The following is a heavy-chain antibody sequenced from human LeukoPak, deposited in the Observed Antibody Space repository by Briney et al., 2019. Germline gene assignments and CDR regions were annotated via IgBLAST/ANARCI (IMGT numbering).Heavy chain of an antibody. Sequence: GGSLRLSCAASGFTFSNAWMSWVRQAPGKGLEWVGRIKSKTDGGTTDYAAPVKGRFTISRDDSKNTLYLQMNSLKTEDTAVYYCTSPYYYGSGSPDDAFDIWGQGTMVTVSS. CDR3: TSPYYYGSGSPDDAFDI. CDR1: GFTFSNAW. CDR2: IKSKTDGGTT. V-gene: IGHV3-15*01. J-gene: IGHJ3*02. D-gene: IGHD3-10*01.